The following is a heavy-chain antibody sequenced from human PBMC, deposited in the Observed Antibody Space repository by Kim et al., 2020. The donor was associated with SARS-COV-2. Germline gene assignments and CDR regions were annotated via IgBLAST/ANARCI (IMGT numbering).Heavy chain of an antibody. V-gene: IGHV3-23*01. Sequence: YADSVKSRFTISRDTSKNTLYLQMNSLRAEDTAVYYGAKDPWGSGNAFAIWGQGTMVTVSS. CDR3: AKDPWGSGNAFAI. D-gene: IGHD3-10*01. J-gene: IGHJ3*02.